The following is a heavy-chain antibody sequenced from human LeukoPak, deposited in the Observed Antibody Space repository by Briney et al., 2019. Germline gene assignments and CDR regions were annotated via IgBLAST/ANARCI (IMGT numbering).Heavy chain of an antibody. D-gene: IGHD5-18*01. CDR1: GGTFSSYA. J-gene: IGHJ4*02. CDR2: IIPILGIA. Sequence: SVKVSCKASGGTFSSYAISWVRQAPGQGLEWMGRIIPILGIANYAQKFQGRVTITADKSTSTAYMELSSLRSEDTAVYYCARNAGGYSYEPGDYWGQGTLVTVSS. V-gene: IGHV1-69*04. CDR3: ARNAGGYSYEPGDY.